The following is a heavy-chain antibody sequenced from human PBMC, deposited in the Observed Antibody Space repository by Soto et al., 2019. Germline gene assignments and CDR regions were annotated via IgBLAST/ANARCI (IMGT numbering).Heavy chain of an antibody. CDR1: GYTFTSYD. J-gene: IGHJ5*02. Sequence: QVQLVQSGAEVKKPGASVKVSCKASGYTFTSYDINWVRQAPGQGLEWMGWMNPNSGNTGYAQKFQGRVTMTRNTSRSTAYMELSSLRSEDTAVYYSAGESSAAGTGWFDPWGQGTLVTVSS. CDR3: AGESSAAGTGWFDP. D-gene: IGHD6-13*01. CDR2: MNPNSGNT. V-gene: IGHV1-8*01.